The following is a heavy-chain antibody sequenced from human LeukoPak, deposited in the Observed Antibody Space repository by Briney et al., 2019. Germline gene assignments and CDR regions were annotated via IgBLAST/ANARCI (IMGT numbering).Heavy chain of an antibody. Sequence: PGGSLRLSCAASGFTFSSYSMNWVRQAPGKGLEWVSSISSSSSYIYYADSVKGRFTISRDNAKNSLYLQMNSLRAEDTAVYYCARDLYCSSTSCPLDAFDIWGQGTMVTVSS. J-gene: IGHJ3*02. CDR3: ARDLYCSSTSCPLDAFDI. CDR1: GFTFSSYS. V-gene: IGHV3-21*01. D-gene: IGHD2-2*01. CDR2: ISSSSSYI.